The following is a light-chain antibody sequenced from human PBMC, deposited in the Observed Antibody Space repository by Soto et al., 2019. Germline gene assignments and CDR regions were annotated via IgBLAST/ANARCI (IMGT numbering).Light chain of an antibody. J-gene: IGLJ1*01. V-gene: IGLV2-23*01. CDR3: CSYAGREV. CDR2: EGS. CDR1: SSDVGSYNL. Sequence: QSVLTQPASVSGAPGQAITISCPGTSSDVGSYNLVSWYQQHPGKAPKLMIYEGSKRPSGVSNRFSGSKSGNTASLTISGLQAEDEADYYCCSYAGREVFGTGTKVTVL.